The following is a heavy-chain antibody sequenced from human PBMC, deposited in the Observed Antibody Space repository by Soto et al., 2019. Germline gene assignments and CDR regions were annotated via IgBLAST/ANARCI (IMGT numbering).Heavy chain of an antibody. CDR3: ARDPIVVVVAATPGDYYYGMDV. D-gene: IGHD2-15*01. CDR2: INPSGGST. CDR1: GYTFTSYY. V-gene: IGHV1-46*01. Sequence: ASGKVSCKASGYTFTSYYMHCVRQAPGQVLEWMGIINPSGGSTSYAQKFQGRVTMTRDTSTSTAYMELSSLRSEDTAVYYCARDPIVVVVAATPGDYYYGMDVWGQGTTVTVSS. J-gene: IGHJ6*02.